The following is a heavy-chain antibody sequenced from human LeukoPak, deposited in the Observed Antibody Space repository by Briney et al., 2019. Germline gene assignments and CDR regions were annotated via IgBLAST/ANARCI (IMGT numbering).Heavy chain of an antibody. V-gene: IGHV4-39*01. Sequence: SETLSLTCTVSGGSISSSNYYWGWIRQPPGKGLEWIGTTYYSGSTYYNPSLKSRVTISVDTSKNHFSLKVRSVTATDTAMYYCARHGALCTGGSCTRFDPWGQGTLVTVSS. J-gene: IGHJ5*02. CDR3: ARHGALCTGGSCTRFDP. D-gene: IGHD2-15*01. CDR2: TYYSGST. CDR1: GGSISSSNYY.